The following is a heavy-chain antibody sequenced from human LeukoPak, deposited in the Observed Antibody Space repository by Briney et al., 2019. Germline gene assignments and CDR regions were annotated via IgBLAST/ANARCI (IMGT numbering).Heavy chain of an antibody. Sequence: PSETLSLTCTVSGGSISSYYWSWIRQPPGKGLEWIGSIYYSGSTYYNPSLKSRVTISVDTSKNQFSLKLSSVTAADTAVYYCARDWAEWFQDAFDIWGQGTMVTVSS. J-gene: IGHJ3*02. CDR1: GGSISSYY. CDR2: IYYSGST. D-gene: IGHD3-3*01. V-gene: IGHV4-39*07. CDR3: ARDWAEWFQDAFDI.